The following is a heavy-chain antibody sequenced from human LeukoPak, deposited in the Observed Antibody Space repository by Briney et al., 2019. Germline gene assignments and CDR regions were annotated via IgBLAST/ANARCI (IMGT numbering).Heavy chain of an antibody. D-gene: IGHD1-26*01. CDR2: IYYTGSN. CDR3: ASNKWEPDAFDI. Sequence: SETLSLTCTVSGVSISTYYWSWIRQAPGKGLECIGYIYYTGSNNYNPSLKSRVTISVDTSKNQFSLRLSSVTAADTAVYYCASNKWEPDAFDIWGQGTMVTVSS. V-gene: IGHV4-59*12. CDR1: GVSISTYY. J-gene: IGHJ3*02.